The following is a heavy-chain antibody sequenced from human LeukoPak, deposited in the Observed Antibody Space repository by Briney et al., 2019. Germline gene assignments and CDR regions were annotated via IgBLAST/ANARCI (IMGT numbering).Heavy chain of an antibody. CDR2: ISGTSSTI. CDR3: ARAKRNGFDI. Sequence: GGSLRLSCAASGFTFSSYWMSWVRQAPGKGLEWISYISGTSSTIYYADSVKGRFTISRDNAKNSLYLQMNSLRAEDTAVYYCARAKRNGFDIWGQGTMVTVSS. V-gene: IGHV3-48*01. J-gene: IGHJ3*02. CDR1: GFTFSSYW.